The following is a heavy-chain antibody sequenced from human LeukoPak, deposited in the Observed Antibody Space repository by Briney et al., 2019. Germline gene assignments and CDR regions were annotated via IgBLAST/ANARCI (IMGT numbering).Heavy chain of an antibody. V-gene: IGHV3-48*03. CDR1: GFTFSNYE. D-gene: IGHD1-1*01. Sequence: GGSLRLSCAASGFTFSNYEMHWVRQAPGEGLEWLSYISRGGDTIYYADSVKGRFTISSDSANNSLYLQMNNLRAEDTAVYYCARDWNYFSCWGQGTLVTVSS. J-gene: IGHJ4*02. CDR3: ARDWNYFSC. CDR2: ISRGGDTI.